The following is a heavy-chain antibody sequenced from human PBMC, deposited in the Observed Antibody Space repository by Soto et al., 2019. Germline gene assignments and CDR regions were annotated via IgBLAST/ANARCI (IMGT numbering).Heavy chain of an antibody. CDR2: ISAYNGNT. J-gene: IGHJ5*02. V-gene: IGHV1-18*04. D-gene: IGHD2-15*01. Sequence: ASVKVSCKASCYTFTSYGISWVRQAPGQGLEWMGWISAYNGNTNYAQKLQGRVTMTTDTSTSTAYMELRSWRSDETAVYYWAWLGYRSGGSCRIWFDPWGQGTLVTVSS. CDR3: AWLGYRSGGSCRIWFDP. CDR1: CYTFTSYG.